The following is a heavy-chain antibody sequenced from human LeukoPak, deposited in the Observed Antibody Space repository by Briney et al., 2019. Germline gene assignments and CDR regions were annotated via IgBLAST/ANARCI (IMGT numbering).Heavy chain of an antibody. CDR3: ARDYWPYYYYGMDV. Sequence: ASVKVSCKASGYTFTSYDINWVRQATGQGLEWMGWMNPNSGNTGYAQKFQGRVTMTRNTSISTAYMELSSLRSEDTAVYYCARDYWPYYYYGMDVWGQGTTVTGSS. J-gene: IGHJ6*02. V-gene: IGHV1-8*01. D-gene: IGHD2-15*01. CDR1: GYTFTSYD. CDR2: MNPNSGNT.